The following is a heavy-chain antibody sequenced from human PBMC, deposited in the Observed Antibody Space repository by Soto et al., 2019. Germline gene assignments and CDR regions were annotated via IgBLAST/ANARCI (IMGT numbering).Heavy chain of an antibody. CDR3: ASRKGISGSDAFDI. D-gene: IGHD3-10*01. V-gene: IGHV3-74*01. J-gene: IGHJ3*02. CDR2: INSDGSST. CDR1: GFTFSSYW. Sequence: GGSLRLSCAASGFTFSSYWMHWVRQAPGKGLVWVSRINSDGSSTSYADSVKGRFTISRDNAKNTLYLQMNSLRAEDTAVYYCASRKGISGSDAFDIWGQGTMVTVSS.